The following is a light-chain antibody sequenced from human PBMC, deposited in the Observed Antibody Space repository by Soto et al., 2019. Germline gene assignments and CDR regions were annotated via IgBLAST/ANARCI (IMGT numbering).Light chain of an antibody. J-gene: IGLJ1*01. CDR3: QVWESSSEHYV. CDR2: DDN. CDR1: NIGAES. Sequence: SYELTQPPSVSVAPGQTARISCGGNNIGAESVHWYQQKPGQAPVLVVYDDNDRPSGIPERFSGSKSGNTATLTISRVEAGDEADYYCQVWESSSEHYVSGTGTKVTVL. V-gene: IGLV3-21*02.